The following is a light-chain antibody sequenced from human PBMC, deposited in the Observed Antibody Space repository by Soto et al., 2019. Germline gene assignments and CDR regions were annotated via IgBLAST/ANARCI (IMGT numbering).Light chain of an antibody. CDR2: GSS. CDR3: QQSYTTPTT. Sequence: DIPMTQSPSSLSASVGDRVTITCRASQSIGNSLTWYQQKPGKAPKLLIYGSSTLQGGVPSRFSGSGSGTDFALTISSLQPEDFATYYCQQSYTTPTTFGQGTRLDIK. J-gene: IGKJ5*01. V-gene: IGKV1-39*01. CDR1: QSIGNS.